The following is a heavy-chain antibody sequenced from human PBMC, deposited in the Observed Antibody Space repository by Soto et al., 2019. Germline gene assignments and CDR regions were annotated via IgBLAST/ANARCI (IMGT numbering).Heavy chain of an antibody. D-gene: IGHD2-2*01. V-gene: IGHV1-46*01. J-gene: IGHJ4*02. CDR2: INPSGGST. CDR3: ARRGACISTSCSLDY. Sequence: GASVKVSCKASGYTFTSYYIQWVRQAPGQGLEWMGIINPSGGSTTYAQKFQGRVTMTRDTSTSTVYMELSSLRSEDTAVYYCARRGACISTSCSLDYWGQGTLVTVSS. CDR1: GYTFTSYY.